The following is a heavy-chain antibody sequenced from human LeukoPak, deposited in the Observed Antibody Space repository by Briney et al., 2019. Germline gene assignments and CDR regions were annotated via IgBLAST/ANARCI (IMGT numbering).Heavy chain of an antibody. CDR1: GYTFTGYY. CDR3: ARQCCGSYYPMDV. V-gene: IGHV5-51*01. Sequence: KVSCKASGYTFTGYYMHWVRQAPGQGLEWMGIIWPADSDTRYSPSFQGQVTISADKSISTAYLQWSSLKASDTAIYYCARQCCGSYYPMDVWGKGTTVTVSS. CDR2: IWPADSDT. D-gene: IGHD1-26*01. J-gene: IGHJ6*03.